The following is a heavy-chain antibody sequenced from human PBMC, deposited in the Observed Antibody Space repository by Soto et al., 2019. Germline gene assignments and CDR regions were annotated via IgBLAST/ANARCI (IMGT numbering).Heavy chain of an antibody. D-gene: IGHD4-4*01. CDR2: IYYSGST. J-gene: IGHJ6*03. V-gene: IGHV4-31*03. Sequence: SETLSLTCTVSGGSISSGGYYWSWIRRHPGKGLEWIGYIYYSGSTYYNPSLKSRVTISVDTSKNQFSLKLSSVTAADTAVYYCARDLGSNYYYYMDVWGKGATVTVSS. CDR1: GGSISSGGYY. CDR3: ARDLGSNYYYYMDV.